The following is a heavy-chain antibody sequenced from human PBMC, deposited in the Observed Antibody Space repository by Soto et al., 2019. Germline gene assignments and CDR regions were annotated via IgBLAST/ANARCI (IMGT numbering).Heavy chain of an antibody. J-gene: IGHJ6*03. Sequence: GESLKISCKGSGYSFTSYWIGWVRQMPGKGLEWMGIIYPGDSDTRYSPSFQGQVTISADKSISTAYLQWSSLKASDTAMYYCARGRRIAAKEGGKDDYYYMDVWGKGTTVTVSS. CDR1: GYSFTSYW. CDR3: ARGRRIAAKEGGKDDYYYMDV. V-gene: IGHV5-51*01. D-gene: IGHD6-13*01. CDR2: IYPGDSDT.